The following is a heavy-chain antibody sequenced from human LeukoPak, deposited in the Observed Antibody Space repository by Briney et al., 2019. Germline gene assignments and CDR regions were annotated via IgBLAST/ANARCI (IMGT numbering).Heavy chain of an antibody. V-gene: IGHV3-74*03. J-gene: IGHJ1*01. CDR3: YGANAEH. Sequence: PGESLTLSCAASGFTLSNYWVHWVRQAPGKGLVWVSGTNTDGSSTMYADSVKGRFTIARDNAKNTLYLQMNSLRAEDTAVYYCYGANAEHWGQGTLVTVSS. D-gene: IGHD4-23*01. CDR1: GFTLSNYW. CDR2: TNTDGSST.